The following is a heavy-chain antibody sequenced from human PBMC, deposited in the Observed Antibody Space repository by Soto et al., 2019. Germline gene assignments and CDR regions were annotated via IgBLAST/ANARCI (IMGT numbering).Heavy chain of an antibody. J-gene: IGHJ5*02. D-gene: IGHD2-2*01. V-gene: IGHV1-69*08. CDR2: IIPILGIA. Sequence: QVQLVQSGAEVKNPGSSVKVSCKASGGTFSSYTISWVRQAPGQGLEWMGRIIPILGIANYAQKFQGRVTITADKSTSAAYMGLSSLRSEDTAVYYCAREGVVVVPAAKYNWFAPWGQGTMVTVSS. CDR1: GGTFSSYT. CDR3: AREGVVVVPAAKYNWFAP.